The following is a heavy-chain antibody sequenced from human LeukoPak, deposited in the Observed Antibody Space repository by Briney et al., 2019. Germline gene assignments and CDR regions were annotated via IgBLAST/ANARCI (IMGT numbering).Heavy chain of an antibody. Sequence: PGGSLRLSCAASGFTFSNCWMSWVRQAPGKGLEWVANIKEDGSEKYYVDSVKGRFTISRDNAKNSLYLQMNSLRAEDTAVYYCARDHEYRGSFLFDYWGQGTLVTVSS. CDR3: ARDHEYRGSFLFDY. CDR2: IKEDGSEK. J-gene: IGHJ4*02. V-gene: IGHV3-7*01. D-gene: IGHD1-26*01. CDR1: GFTFSNCW.